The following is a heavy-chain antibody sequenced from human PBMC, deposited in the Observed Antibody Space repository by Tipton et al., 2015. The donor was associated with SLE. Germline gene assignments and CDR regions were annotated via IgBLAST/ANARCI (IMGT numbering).Heavy chain of an antibody. J-gene: IGHJ3*01. CDR2: IYHSGST. CDR1: GGSISNYY. Sequence: LRLSCTVSGGSISNYYWNWIRQPPGKGLEWIGDIYHSGSTNYNPSLENRVTISIGKSKNQFSLRLSYVTAADTAVYYCARAPYCGADCHPDGFDVWGQGTMVTVSS. D-gene: IGHD2-21*02. V-gene: IGHV4-59*12. CDR3: ARAPYCGADCHPDGFDV.